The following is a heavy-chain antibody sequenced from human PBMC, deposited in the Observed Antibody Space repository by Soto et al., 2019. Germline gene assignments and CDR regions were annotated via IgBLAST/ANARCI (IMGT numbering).Heavy chain of an antibody. CDR3: VRDMEVSGYARFDY. CDR1: GFTFDDHA. Sequence: EVQLVESGGGLVQPGRSLRLSCAASGFTFDDHAMHWVRQVPGKGLEWVSGISWNSGNIGYADSVKGRFTISRDNAENSLYLQMNSLRVEDTALYYCVRDMEVSGYARFDYWGQGTLVTVSS. J-gene: IGHJ4*02. V-gene: IGHV3-9*01. CDR2: ISWNSGNI. D-gene: IGHD3-22*01.